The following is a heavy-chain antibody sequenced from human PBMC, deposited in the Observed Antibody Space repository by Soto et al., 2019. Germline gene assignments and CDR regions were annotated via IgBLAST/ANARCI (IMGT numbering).Heavy chain of an antibody. Sequence: ASVKVSCKASGYTFTGYYMHWVRQAPGQGLEWMGWINPNSGGTNYAQKFQGWVTMTRDTSSSTAYMELSRLRSDGTAVYYCSSSIGITGAREEAFDIWGQGTMVTVSS. CDR1: GYTFTGYY. CDR3: SSSIGITGAREEAFDI. D-gene: IGHD1-20*01. J-gene: IGHJ3*02. CDR2: INPNSGGT. V-gene: IGHV1-2*04.